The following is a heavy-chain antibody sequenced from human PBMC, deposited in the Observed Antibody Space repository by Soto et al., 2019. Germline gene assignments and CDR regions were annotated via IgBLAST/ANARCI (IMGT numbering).Heavy chain of an antibody. CDR1: GYTFTSYG. Sequence: ASVKVSCKASGYTFTSYGISWVRQAPGQGLEWMGWISAYNGNTNYAQKLQGRVTMTTDTSTSTAYMELRSLRSDDTAVYYCARHRRPYYYYYGMDVWGQGTTVTVSS. V-gene: IGHV1-18*04. J-gene: IGHJ6*02. D-gene: IGHD3-16*02. CDR3: ARHRRPYYYYYGMDV. CDR2: ISAYNGNT.